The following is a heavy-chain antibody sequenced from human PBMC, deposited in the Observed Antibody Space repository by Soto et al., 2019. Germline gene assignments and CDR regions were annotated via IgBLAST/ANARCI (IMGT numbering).Heavy chain of an antibody. Sequence: SQTLSLTYAVSGGPIRSGGYSWSWIRQPPGKGLEWIGYIYHSGSTYYNPSLKSRVTISVDRSKNQFSLKLSSVTAADTAVYYCARVPDRWGQGTLVTVSS. CDR1: GGPIRSGGYS. CDR3: ARVPDR. D-gene: IGHD2-2*01. CDR2: IYHSGST. J-gene: IGHJ5*02. V-gene: IGHV4-30-2*01.